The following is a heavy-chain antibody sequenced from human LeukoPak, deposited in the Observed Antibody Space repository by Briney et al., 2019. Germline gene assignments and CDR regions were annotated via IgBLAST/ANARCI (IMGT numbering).Heavy chain of an antibody. CDR2: INSRGSAV. D-gene: IGHD1-26*01. Sequence: GGSLRLSCAAAGFTFSTYNMLWASHPPGKAREWLFYINSRGSAVHYADSVKDRFTFSRDNAKNSLYLHMNSLRVEDTGIYYCARVGSRGDWFDYWGQGTRVTVSS. CDR3: ARVGSRGDWFDY. CDR1: GFTFSTYN. J-gene: IGHJ5*01. V-gene: IGHV3-48*01.